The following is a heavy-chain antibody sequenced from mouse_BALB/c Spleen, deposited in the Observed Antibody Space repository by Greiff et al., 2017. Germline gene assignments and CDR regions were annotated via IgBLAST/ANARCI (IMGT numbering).Heavy chain of an antibody. J-gene: IGHJ1*01. Sequence: VQLKQSGAELVKPGASVKLSCTASGFNIKDTYMHWVKQRPEQGLEWIGRIDPANGNTKYDPKFQGKATITADTSSNTAYLQLSSLTSEDTAVYYCARPNYYGSSYGDWYFDVWGAGTTVTVSS. V-gene: IGHV14-3*02. CDR2: IDPANGNT. CDR1: GFNIKDTY. D-gene: IGHD1-1*01. CDR3: ARPNYYGSSYGDWYFDV.